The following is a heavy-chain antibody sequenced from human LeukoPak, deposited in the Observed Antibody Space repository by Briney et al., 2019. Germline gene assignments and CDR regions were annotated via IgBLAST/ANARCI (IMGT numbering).Heavy chain of an antibody. D-gene: IGHD5-18*01. CDR2: IYYSKNT. CDR1: GGSISSSNAY. Sequence: SETLSLTCTVSGGSISSSNAYWGWIRQPPGKGLEWIGSIYYSKNTYYNPSLKSRVTISADTSKNQFSLTLGSVSATDTAVYYCASPRGFSYGYFDNWGQGTLSPSPQ. V-gene: IGHV4-39*01. J-gene: IGHJ4*02. CDR3: ASPRGFSYGYFDN.